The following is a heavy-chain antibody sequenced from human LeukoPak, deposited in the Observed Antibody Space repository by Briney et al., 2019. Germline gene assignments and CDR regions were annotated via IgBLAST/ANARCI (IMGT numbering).Heavy chain of an antibody. J-gene: IGHJ4*02. CDR2: ISGTSGST. Sequence: GGSLRLSCAASGFTFKTYAMNWVSQAPGKGVEWVSTISGTSGSTYYADSVRGRFTISRDTSKNTLYLQMTSLRAEDTAVYYCAKDTSSWPQTYFDYWGQGTLVTVSS. CDR1: GFTFKTYA. V-gene: IGHV3-23*01. D-gene: IGHD6-13*01. CDR3: AKDTSSWPQTYFDY.